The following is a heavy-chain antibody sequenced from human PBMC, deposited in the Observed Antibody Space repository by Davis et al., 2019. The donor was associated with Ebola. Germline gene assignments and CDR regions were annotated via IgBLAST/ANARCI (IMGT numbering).Heavy chain of an antibody. CDR3: AQDWYYYGSGSFGAFDV. Sequence: GESLKISCAASGFTFSSYAMSWVCQAPGKELEWVSSISQSVGTTHYVDSVKGRFTVYRENSKNTLYLQMNILRAEDTAVYYCAQDWYYYGSGSFGAFDVWGQGTMVTVSS. V-gene: IGHV3-23*01. J-gene: IGHJ3*01. D-gene: IGHD3-10*01. CDR2: ISQSVGTT. CDR1: GFTFSSYA.